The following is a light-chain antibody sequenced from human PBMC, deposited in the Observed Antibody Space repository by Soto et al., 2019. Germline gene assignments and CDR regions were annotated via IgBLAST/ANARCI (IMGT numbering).Light chain of an antibody. J-gene: IGLJ2*01. CDR3: SSYTRGSTLV. CDR1: SSDVGAYNY. V-gene: IGLV2-14*01. CDR2: DVS. Sequence: QSVLTQPASVSGSPGQSITISCTGTSSDVGAYNYVSWYQQHPGKAPKLMIYDVSNRPSGVSNRFSGSKSGNTASLTISGVQAEDEANYYCSSYTRGSTLVFGGGTQLTVL.